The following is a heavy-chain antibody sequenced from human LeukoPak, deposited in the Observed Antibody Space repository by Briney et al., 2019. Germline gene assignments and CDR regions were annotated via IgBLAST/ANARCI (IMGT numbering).Heavy chain of an antibody. V-gene: IGHV3-30*02. CDR2: IRYDGSNK. CDR3: ANGLGMGIAAAGSWGFDY. D-gene: IGHD6-13*01. Sequence: QPGGSLRLSCAASGFTFSSYGMHWVRQAPGKGLEWVAFIRYDGSNKYYADSVKGRFTISRDNSKNTLYLQMNSLRAEDTAVYYCANGLGMGIAAAGSWGFDYWGQGTLVTVSS. CDR1: GFTFSSYG. J-gene: IGHJ4*02.